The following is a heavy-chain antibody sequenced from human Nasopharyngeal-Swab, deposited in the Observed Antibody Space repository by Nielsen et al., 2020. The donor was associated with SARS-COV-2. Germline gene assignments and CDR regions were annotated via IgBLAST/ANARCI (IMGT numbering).Heavy chain of an antibody. CDR3: ARLESSSWYWSY. J-gene: IGHJ4*02. D-gene: IGHD6-13*01. CDR2: IKQDGSEK. CDR1: GFNFSSYW. Sequence: GGSLRLSCAASGFNFSSYWMSWVHQAPGKGLEWVANIKQDGSEKYYVDSVKGRFSISRDNAKNSLYLQMNSLRAEDTAVYYCARLESSSWYWSYWGQGTLVTVSS. V-gene: IGHV3-7*01.